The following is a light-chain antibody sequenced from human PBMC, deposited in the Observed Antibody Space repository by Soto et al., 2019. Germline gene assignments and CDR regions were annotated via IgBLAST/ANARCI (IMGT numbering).Light chain of an antibody. CDR1: NSNIGNNY. Sequence: QSVLTQPPSASASPGQRVTISCSGTNSNIGNNYVYWYRQLPGTAPKLLIYRDDQRPSGVPDRFSGSKSGTSASLAISGLRSEDEADYYCAAWDDSLSGPVFDGGTKLTVL. CDR2: RDD. V-gene: IGLV1-47*01. CDR3: AAWDDSLSGPV. J-gene: IGLJ3*02.